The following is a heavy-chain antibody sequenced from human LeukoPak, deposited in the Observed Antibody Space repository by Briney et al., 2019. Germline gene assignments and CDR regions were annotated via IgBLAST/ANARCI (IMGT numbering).Heavy chain of an antibody. V-gene: IGHV3-23*01. J-gene: IGHJ5*02. CDR3: AKDAYSSGWYWFDP. Sequence: PGGSLRLSCAASGFTFSNYAMSWVRQAPGKGLEWVSAINDSGGSTYYADSVKGRFTISRDNSKNTLYLQMNSLRAEDTAVYYCAKDAYSSGWYWFDPWGQGTLVTVSS. CDR1: GFTFSNYA. D-gene: IGHD6-19*01. CDR2: INDSGGST.